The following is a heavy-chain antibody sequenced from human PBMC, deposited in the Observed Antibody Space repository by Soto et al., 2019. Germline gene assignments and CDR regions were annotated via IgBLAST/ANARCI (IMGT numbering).Heavy chain of an antibody. CDR1: GCSISSGGYY. J-gene: IGHJ4*02. D-gene: IGHD2-15*01. CDR2: IYYSGST. Sequence: TSETLSLTCTVSGCSISSGGYYWSWIRQHPGKGLEWIGYIYYSGSTYYNPSLKSRVTISVDTSKNQFSLKLSSVTAADTAVYYCARGVVVAATDPYIWDYWGQGTLVTVSS. CDR3: ARGVVVAATDPYIWDY. V-gene: IGHV4-31*03.